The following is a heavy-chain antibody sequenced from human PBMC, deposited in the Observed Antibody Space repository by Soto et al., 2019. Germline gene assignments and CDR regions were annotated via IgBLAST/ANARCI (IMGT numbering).Heavy chain of an antibody. CDR2: IYYSGST. CDR3: ARHGLTVTMYYFDY. J-gene: IGHJ4*02. V-gene: IGHV4-39*01. Sequence: QLQLQESGPGLVKPSETLSLTCTVSGGSISSSSYYWGWIRQPPGKGLEWIGSIYYSGSTYYNPSLKSRAAISVDTSKNQFSLKLSSVTAADTAVYYCARHGLTVTMYYFDYWGQGTLVTVSS. CDR1: GGSISSSSYY. D-gene: IGHD4-17*01.